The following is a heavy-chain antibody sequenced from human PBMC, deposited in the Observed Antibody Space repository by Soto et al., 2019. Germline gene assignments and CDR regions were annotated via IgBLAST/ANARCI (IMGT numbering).Heavy chain of an antibody. V-gene: IGHV6-1*01. CDR3: ARAKVVVNTVILGGFDY. CDR2: TYYRSKWYD. Sequence: PSQTLSLTCAISGDSVSSNSVGWNWIRQSPSRGLEWLGRTYYRSKWYDDYSESVESRITINPDTSKNQFSLQLNSVTPEDTAVYYCARAKVVVNTVILGGFDYWGQGTLVTVSS. CDR1: GDSVSSNSVG. D-gene: IGHD5-18*01. J-gene: IGHJ4*02.